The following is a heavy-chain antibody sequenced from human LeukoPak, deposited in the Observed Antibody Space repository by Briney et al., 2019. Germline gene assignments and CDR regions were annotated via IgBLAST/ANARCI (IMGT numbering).Heavy chain of an antibody. V-gene: IGHV4-59*01. J-gene: IGHJ4*02. D-gene: IGHD3-16*01. CDR2: IYYSGST. CDR3: ARSNPGGYFDY. CDR1: GGSISSYY. Sequence: SETLSLTCTVSGGSISSYYWSWIRQPPGKGLEWIGYIYYSGSTNYNPSLKRRVTISVYTSKNQFSLKLSSVTAADTAVYYCARSNPGGYFDYWGQGTLVTVSS.